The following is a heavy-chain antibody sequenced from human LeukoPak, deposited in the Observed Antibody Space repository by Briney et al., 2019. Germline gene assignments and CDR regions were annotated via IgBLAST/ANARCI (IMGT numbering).Heavy chain of an antibody. D-gene: IGHD2-2*01. CDR2: IKQDGSEK. V-gene: IGHV3-7*01. J-gene: IGHJ4*02. CDR3: ARDQGGIVVVPAADGFDY. CDR1: GFTFSSYW. Sequence: GGSLRLSCAASGFTFSSYWMSWVRQAPGKGLEWVANIKQDGSEKYYVDSVKGRFTISRDNAKNSLYLQMNSLRAEDTAVYYCARDQGGIVVVPAADGFDYWGQGTLVAVSS.